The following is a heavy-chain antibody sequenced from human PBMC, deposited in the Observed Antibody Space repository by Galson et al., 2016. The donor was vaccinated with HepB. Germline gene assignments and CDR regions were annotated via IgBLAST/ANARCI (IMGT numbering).Heavy chain of an antibody. CDR1: GFIFSTHD. CDR3: ARGKSLLTMPWNYGLDV. V-gene: IGHV3-13*01. CDR2: IETAGDT. J-gene: IGHJ6*04. Sequence: SLRLSCAASGFIFSTHDMHWVRQVTGKGLEWVSGIETAGDTYYADSVKGRFTISRENAKNSLYLQMNDLRAGDTAVYYCARGKSLLTMPWNYGLDVWGKGTAVTVSS. D-gene: IGHD1-1*01.